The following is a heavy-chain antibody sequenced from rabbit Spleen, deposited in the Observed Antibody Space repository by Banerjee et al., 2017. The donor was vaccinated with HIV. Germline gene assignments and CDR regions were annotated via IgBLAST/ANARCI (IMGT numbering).Heavy chain of an antibody. CDR3: ARDLVAVIGWNFNL. Sequence: QSLEESGGDLVKPGASLTLTCTASGVSFSSTHYMCWVRQAPGKGLEWIACIDAGSSAFTYFASWAKGRFIMSRTSSTTVTLQMTSLTAADTATYFCARDLVAVIGWNFNLWGPGTLVTVS. CDR1: GVSFSSTHY. J-gene: IGHJ4*01. V-gene: IGHV1S40*01. CDR2: IDAGSSAFT. D-gene: IGHD1-1*01.